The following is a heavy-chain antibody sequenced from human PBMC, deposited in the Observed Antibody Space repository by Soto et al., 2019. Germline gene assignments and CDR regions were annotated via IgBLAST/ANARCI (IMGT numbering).Heavy chain of an antibody. D-gene: IGHD4-4*01. CDR3: ARDSWIEVTTYGYFDY. Sequence: PGGSLRLSCAPSGFTFNSYTMNWARQAPGKGLERASSISSSSSTIYYADSAKGRFTISRDNAKNPLYLQMTSLRDEDTAVYYCARDSWIEVTTYGYFDYGGQGALVSVSS. CDR2: ISSSSSTI. CDR1: GFTFNSYT. V-gene: IGHV3-48*02. J-gene: IGHJ4*02.